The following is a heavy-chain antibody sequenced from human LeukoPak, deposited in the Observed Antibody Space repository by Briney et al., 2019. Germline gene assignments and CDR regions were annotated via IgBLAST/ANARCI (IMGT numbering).Heavy chain of an antibody. CDR2: ISSSGSTI. J-gene: IGHJ4*02. CDR3: ARYSRTTGTTSNFDY. V-gene: IGHV3-11*01. D-gene: IGHD1-1*01. Sequence: GSLRLSCAASGFTFSDYYMSWIRQAPGKGLEWVSYISSSGSTINYADSVKGRFTISRDNSKNTLYLQMNSPRAEDTAVYYCARYSRTTGTTSNFDYWGQGTLVTVSS. CDR1: GFTFSDYY.